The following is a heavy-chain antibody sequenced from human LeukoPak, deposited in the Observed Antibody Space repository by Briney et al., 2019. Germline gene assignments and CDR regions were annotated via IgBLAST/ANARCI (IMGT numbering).Heavy chain of an antibody. CDR2: ITDDGST. V-gene: IGHV3-23*01. CDR1: GFTFSSYA. Sequence: GGSLRLSCVASGFTFSSYAMSWVRQAPGKGLEWVSSITDDGSTYYADSVKGRFTISRDNSKNSLFLQMNSLRDEDTAVYYCARDLGVGAPRPLDYWGQGTLVTVSS. D-gene: IGHD1-26*01. J-gene: IGHJ4*02. CDR3: ARDLGVGAPRPLDY.